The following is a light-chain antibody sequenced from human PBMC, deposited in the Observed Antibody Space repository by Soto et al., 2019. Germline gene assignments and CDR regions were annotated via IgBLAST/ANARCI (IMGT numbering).Light chain of an antibody. CDR2: YAS. CDR3: QQYDNWPWT. Sequence: ERVLTQSPPTLSVSPGESATLSCRASQGIKNALAWYQQKPGQSPRLLIFYASTRATGVPARFSGRGSGTEFTLTITSLQSEDFAVYYCQQYDNWPWTFGQGAKVEVK. CDR1: QGIKNA. J-gene: IGKJ1*01. V-gene: IGKV3-15*01.